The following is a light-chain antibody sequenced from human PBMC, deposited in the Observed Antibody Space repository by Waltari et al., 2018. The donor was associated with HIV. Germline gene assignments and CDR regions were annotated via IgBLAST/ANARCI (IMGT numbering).Light chain of an antibody. J-gene: IGLJ3*02. CDR1: SGSIATHY. CDR2: DDN. CDR3: QSYDASNQWV. V-gene: IGLV6-57*03. Sequence: NFLLTQPHSVSESPGKTVTISCTRSSGSIATHYVQLYQQRPGSAPTIVIYDDNQRPSGVPKRFSGSIDSSATSASLTISGLKTEDEADYYCQSYDASNQWVFGGGTKLTVL.